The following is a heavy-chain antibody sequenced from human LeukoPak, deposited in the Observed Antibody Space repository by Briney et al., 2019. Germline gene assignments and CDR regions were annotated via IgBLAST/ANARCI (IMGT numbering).Heavy chain of an antibody. V-gene: IGHV4-59*11. CDR2: ISSIGST. CDR1: GGSISSHY. CDR3: ARDPTTVTKGLDI. D-gene: IGHD4-17*01. Sequence: SETLSLTCTVSGGSISSHYWSWIRQPPGKGLEWIGYISSIGSTNYNPSLKSRVAISVDTSKNQFSLKLTSVTAADTAVYFCARDPTTVTKGLDIWGQGTMVTVSS. J-gene: IGHJ3*02.